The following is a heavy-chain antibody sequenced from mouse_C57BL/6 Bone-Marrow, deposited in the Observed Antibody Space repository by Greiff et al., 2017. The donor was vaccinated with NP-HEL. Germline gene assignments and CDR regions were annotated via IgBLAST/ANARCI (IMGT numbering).Heavy chain of an antibody. CDR2: ISSGGSYT. Sequence: EVQVVESGGDLVKPGGSLKLSCAASGFTFSSYGMSWVRQTPDKRLEWVATISSGGSYTYYPDSVKGRFTISRDNAKNTLYLQMSSLKSEDTAMYYCARPGWDVGYAMDYWGQGTSVTVSS. D-gene: IGHD4-1*01. J-gene: IGHJ4*01. CDR1: GFTFSSYG. CDR3: ARPGWDVGYAMDY. V-gene: IGHV5-6*01.